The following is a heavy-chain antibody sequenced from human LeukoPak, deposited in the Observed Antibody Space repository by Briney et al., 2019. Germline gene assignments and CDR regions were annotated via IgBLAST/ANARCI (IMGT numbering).Heavy chain of an antibody. D-gene: IGHD3-22*01. Sequence: ASVKVSCKASGYTFTSYGISWVRQARGQGLEWMGWISAYNGNTNYAQKLQGRVTMTTDTSTSTAYMELRSLRSDDTAVYYCARDTPSTEKVVVITWYYGMDVWGQGTTVTVSS. J-gene: IGHJ6*02. CDR1: GYTFTSYG. V-gene: IGHV1-18*01. CDR2: ISAYNGNT. CDR3: ARDTPSTEKVVVITWYYGMDV.